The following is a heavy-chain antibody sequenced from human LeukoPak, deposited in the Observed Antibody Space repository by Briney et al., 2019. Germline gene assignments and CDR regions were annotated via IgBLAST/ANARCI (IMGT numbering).Heavy chain of an antibody. Sequence: PGRSLRLSCAASGFTFSSYAVHWVRQAPGKGLEWVAVIPYDGSNKYYADSVKGRFTISRDNSKNTLYLQMNSLRAEDTAVYYCARAERYYDSSGYYRYWGQGTLVTVSS. J-gene: IGHJ4*02. CDR1: GFTFSSYA. CDR2: IPYDGSNK. D-gene: IGHD3-22*01. CDR3: ARAERYYDSSGYYRY. V-gene: IGHV3-30-3*01.